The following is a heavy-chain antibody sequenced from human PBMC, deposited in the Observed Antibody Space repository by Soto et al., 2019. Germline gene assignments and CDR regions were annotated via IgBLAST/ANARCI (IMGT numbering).Heavy chain of an antibody. CDR1: GGSISTTTYY. CDR3: ATHRRYSSGWYYYGMDV. J-gene: IGHJ6*02. CDR2: IYYTGRT. Sequence: SETLSLTCTVSGGSISTTTYYWGWVRQPPGKGLEWIGNIYYTGRTYYNPSLKSRGTISVDTSNNQFSLRLNSVTAADTAVYYCATHRRYSSGWYYYGMDVWGQGTTVTVSS. D-gene: IGHD6-25*01. V-gene: IGHV4-39*01.